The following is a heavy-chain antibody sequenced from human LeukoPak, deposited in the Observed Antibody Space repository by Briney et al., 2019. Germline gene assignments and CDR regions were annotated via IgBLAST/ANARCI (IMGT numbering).Heavy chain of an antibody. V-gene: IGHV4-39*01. CDR1: GGSISSITYY. D-gene: IGHD3-9*01. Sequence: SETLSLTCTVSGGSISSITYYWGRIRQPPGKGLEWIGSIYYSGSTYYDPSLKSRVTISVDTSKNQFSLKLSSVTAADTAVYYCARTYYDILTGYYPLDYWGQGTLVTVSS. CDR3: ARTYYDILTGYYPLDY. CDR2: IYYSGST. J-gene: IGHJ4*02.